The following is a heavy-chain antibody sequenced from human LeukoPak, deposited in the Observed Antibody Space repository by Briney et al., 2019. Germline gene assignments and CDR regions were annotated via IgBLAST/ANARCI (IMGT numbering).Heavy chain of an antibody. J-gene: IGHJ3*02. CDR2: IYTSGST. CDR3: AGGYCSGGSCYSYDAFDI. CDR1: GGSISSGSYY. V-gene: IGHV4-61*02. Sequence: SQTLSLTCTVSGGSISSGSYYWSWIRQPAGKGLGWIGRIYTSGSTNYNPSLKSRVTISVDTSKNQFSLKLSSVTAADTAVYYCAGGYCSGGSCYSYDAFDIWGQGTMVTVSS. D-gene: IGHD2-15*01.